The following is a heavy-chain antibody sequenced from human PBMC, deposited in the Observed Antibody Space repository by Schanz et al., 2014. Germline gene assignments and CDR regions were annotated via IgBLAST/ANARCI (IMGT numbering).Heavy chain of an antibody. CDR2: ISGSGGDT. V-gene: IGHV3-23*01. CDR1: GFTFSSYA. J-gene: IGHJ6*02. D-gene: IGHD3-3*01. Sequence: EVQLLESGGGLVQPGGSLRLSCAASGFTFSSYAMSWVRQAPGKGLEWVSAISGSGGDTYYADSVKGRFTISRDNSKNTLFLQMSSLRAEDTAVYYCARFLARYQYYGVDVWGQGTTVIVSS. CDR3: ARFLARYQYYGVDV.